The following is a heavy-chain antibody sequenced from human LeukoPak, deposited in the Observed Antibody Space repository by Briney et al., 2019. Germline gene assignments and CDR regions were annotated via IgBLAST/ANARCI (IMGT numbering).Heavy chain of an antibody. CDR3: AKDMGYNWNSLFDY. D-gene: IGHD1-7*01. V-gene: IGHV3-33*06. Sequence: PGRSLRLSCAASGFTFSSYGMHWVRQAPGKGLEWVAVIWYDGSNKYYADSVKGRFTISRDNSKNTLYLQMNSLRAEDTAVYYCAKDMGYNWNSLFDYWGQGTLVTVSS. CDR1: GFTFSSYG. CDR2: IWYDGSNK. J-gene: IGHJ4*02.